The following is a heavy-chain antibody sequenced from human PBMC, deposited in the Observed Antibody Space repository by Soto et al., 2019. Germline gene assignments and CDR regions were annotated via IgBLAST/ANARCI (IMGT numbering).Heavy chain of an antibody. CDR3: ARKASGIVGVGYYGMDV. CDR2: VYYVGTT. Sequence: PSETLSLTCSVSGDSMSEFYWSWIRQSPGKGLEWIGYVYYVGTTKYNPSHKSRVTISVDTSKKQFSLNLRSVTAADTAVYYCARKASGIVGVGYYGMDVWGQGTTVTVSS. D-gene: IGHD3-22*01. J-gene: IGHJ6*02. CDR1: GDSMSEFY. V-gene: IGHV4-59*08.